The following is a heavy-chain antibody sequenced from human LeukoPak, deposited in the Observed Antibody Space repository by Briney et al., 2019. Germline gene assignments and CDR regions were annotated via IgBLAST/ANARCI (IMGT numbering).Heavy chain of an antibody. J-gene: IGHJ5*02. CDR2: IYYSGST. D-gene: IGHD2-15*01. CDR1: GGSISSYY. V-gene: IGHV4-59*01. Sequence: SETLSLTCTVSGGSISSYYWSWIRQPPGKGLEWIGYIYYSGSTNYNPSLKSRVTISVDTSKNQFSLKLSSVTAADTAVYYCARGDNYCSGGSCYPPLYNWFVPWGQGTLVTVSS. CDR3: ARGDNYCSGGSCYPPLYNWFVP.